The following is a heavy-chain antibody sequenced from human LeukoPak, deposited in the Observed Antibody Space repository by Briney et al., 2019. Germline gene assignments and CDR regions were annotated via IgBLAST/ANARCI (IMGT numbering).Heavy chain of an antibody. J-gene: IGHJ4*02. CDR1: GYTFTSYG. CDR2: ISAYNGNT. D-gene: IGHD1-26*01. V-gene: IGHV1-18*01. Sequence: ASVKVSCKASGYTFTSYGISWVRQAPGQGLEWRGRISAYNGNTNYAQKLQGRVTMTTDTSTSTAYMELRSLRSDDTAVYYCARNRDAYGARALDYWGQGTLVTVSS. CDR3: ARNRDAYGARALDY.